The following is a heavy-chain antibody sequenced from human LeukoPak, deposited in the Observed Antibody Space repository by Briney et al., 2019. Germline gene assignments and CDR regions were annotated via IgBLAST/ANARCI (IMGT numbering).Heavy chain of an antibody. Sequence: SETLSLTCTVPSGSIRSYYWSWIRQPPGEGLEWIGYINFSGTTNYNPSLKSRVTISVDTSKNQFSLKLSSVTAADTAVYYCARCYCSGGSCYHPGFDYWGQGTLVTVSS. CDR1: SGSIRSYY. V-gene: IGHV4-59*08. J-gene: IGHJ4*02. CDR2: INFSGTT. D-gene: IGHD2-15*01. CDR3: ARCYCSGGSCYHPGFDY.